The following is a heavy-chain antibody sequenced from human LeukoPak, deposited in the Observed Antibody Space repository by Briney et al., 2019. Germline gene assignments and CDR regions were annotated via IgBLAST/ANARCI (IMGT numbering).Heavy chain of an antibody. CDR1: GYTFTNYG. CDR2: ITTYNGYT. J-gene: IGHJ4*02. CDR3: ARLSGSYYIFDY. V-gene: IGHV1-18*01. D-gene: IGHD1-26*01. Sequence: ASVKVSCKASGYTFTNYGISWMRQAPGQGLEWMGWITTYNGYTDYAQKFQGRVTMTTDTSTSTAYMELRSLRSDDAAVYYCARLSGSYYIFDYWGQGTLVTVSS.